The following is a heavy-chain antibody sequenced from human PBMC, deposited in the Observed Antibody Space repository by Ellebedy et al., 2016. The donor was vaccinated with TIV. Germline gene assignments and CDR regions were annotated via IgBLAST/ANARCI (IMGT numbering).Heavy chain of an antibody. J-gene: IGHJ6*02. CDR2: INPNKGNT. D-gene: IGHD2-21*01. CDR3: ERDRVIVPGTRAFYGMDV. Sequence: AASVKVSCKASGYTFTTCGVSWVRQAPGQGLEWMGWINPNKGNTVYAQNLQDRVTLTTDTSTPTAYMELRGLRADDTAVYFCERDRVIVPGTRAFYGMDVWGQGTTVTVS. V-gene: IGHV1-18*04. CDR1: GYTFTTCG.